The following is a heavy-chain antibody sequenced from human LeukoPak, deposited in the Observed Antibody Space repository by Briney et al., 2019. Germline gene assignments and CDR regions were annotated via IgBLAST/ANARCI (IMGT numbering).Heavy chain of an antibody. J-gene: IGHJ4*02. CDR1: GFTFSNYA. D-gene: IGHD3-10*01. CDR2: TGLESVHT. V-gene: IGHV3-23*01. Sequence: GGSLRLSCSVSGFTFSNYAMHWVRRAPGKGLEWVSTTGLESVHTLCADSVQGRFTVSRDNSRNTLDLQMDNLTVDDTAIYYCVRGDDIGKHPTRAYYFDIWGQGTLVSVSS. CDR3: VRGDDIGKHPTRAYYFDI.